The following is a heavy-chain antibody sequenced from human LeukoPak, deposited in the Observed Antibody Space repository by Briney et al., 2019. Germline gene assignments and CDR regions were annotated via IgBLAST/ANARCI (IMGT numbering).Heavy chain of an antibody. V-gene: IGHV4-59*08. CDR1: GGSISSYY. CDR2: IYYSGGT. CDR3: ARANPYYYYYYGMDV. J-gene: IGHJ6*02. Sequence: SETLSLTCTVSGGSISSYYWSWIRQPPGKGLEWIGYIYYSGGTNYNPSLKSRVTISVDTSKNQFSLKLSSVTAADTAVYYCARANPYYYYYYGMDVWGQGTTVTVSS. D-gene: IGHD4/OR15-4a*01.